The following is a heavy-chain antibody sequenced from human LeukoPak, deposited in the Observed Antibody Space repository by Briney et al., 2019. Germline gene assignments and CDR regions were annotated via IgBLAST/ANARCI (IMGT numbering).Heavy chain of an antibody. J-gene: IGHJ6*03. D-gene: IGHD5-18*01. V-gene: IGHV4-34*01. CDR3: ARGRTAMTMRRSYYMDV. CDR1: GGSFSGYY. CDR2: INHSGST. Sequence: SETLSLTCAVYGGSFSGYYWSWIRQPPGKGLEWIGEINHSGSTNYNPSLKSRVTISVDTSKNQFSLKLSFVTAADTAVYYCARGRTAMTMRRSYYMDVWGKGTTVTVSS.